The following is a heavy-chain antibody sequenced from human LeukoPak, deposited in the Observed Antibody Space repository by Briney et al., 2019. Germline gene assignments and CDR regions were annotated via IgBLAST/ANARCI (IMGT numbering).Heavy chain of an antibody. CDR1: GFTFSSYA. CDR2: ISGSGGST. CDR3: ATTKQARRYFDY. J-gene: IGHJ4*02. D-gene: IGHD1-1*01. Sequence: EGSLRLSCAASGFTFSSYAMSWVRQAPGKGLEWVSAISGSGGSTYYADSVKGRFTISRDNSKNTLYLQMNSLRAEDTAVYYCATTKQARRYFDYWGQGTLVTVSS. V-gene: IGHV3-23*01.